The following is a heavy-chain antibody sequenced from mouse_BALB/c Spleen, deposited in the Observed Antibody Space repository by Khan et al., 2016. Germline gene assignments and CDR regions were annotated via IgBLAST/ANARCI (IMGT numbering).Heavy chain of an antibody. CDR1: GYTFTSYV. D-gene: IGHD3-1*01. CDR3: ASSLSREAMHY. J-gene: IGHJ4*01. Sequence: VQLQQSGPELVKPGASVKMSCKASGYTFTSYVMHWVKQKPGQGLEWIGYINPYNDGTKYNEKFKGKATLTSDKSSSTAYMELSSLTSEDSAVYYCASSLSREAMHYWGQGPSVTVSS. CDR2: INPYNDGT. V-gene: IGHV1S136*01.